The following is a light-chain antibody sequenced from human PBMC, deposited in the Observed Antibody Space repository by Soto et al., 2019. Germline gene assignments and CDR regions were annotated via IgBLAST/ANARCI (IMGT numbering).Light chain of an antibody. Sequence: EIVLTQSPATLSLSPGERATLSCRASQSVSSYLAWYQQKPGQAPRLLIYDASNRATGIPARFSGSGSGTDFTLTISSLEPEDFAVYYCKQRSNWPLTFGGGTKSDIK. J-gene: IGKJ4*01. CDR1: QSVSSY. V-gene: IGKV3-11*01. CDR3: KQRSNWPLT. CDR2: DAS.